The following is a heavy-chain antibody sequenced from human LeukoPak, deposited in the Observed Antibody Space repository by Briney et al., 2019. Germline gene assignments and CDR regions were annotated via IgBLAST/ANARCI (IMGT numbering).Heavy chain of an antibody. CDR1: GYTFTSYG. V-gene: IGHV1-18*01. Sequence: ASVKVSCKASGYTFTSYGISWVRQAPGQGLEWMGWISAYNGNTNYAQKFHGRVTMTTDTSTSTAYMELRSLGSEDTAVYYCAREAGYGDFDYWGQGTLVTVSS. J-gene: IGHJ4*02. D-gene: IGHD4-17*01. CDR2: ISAYNGNT. CDR3: AREAGYGDFDY.